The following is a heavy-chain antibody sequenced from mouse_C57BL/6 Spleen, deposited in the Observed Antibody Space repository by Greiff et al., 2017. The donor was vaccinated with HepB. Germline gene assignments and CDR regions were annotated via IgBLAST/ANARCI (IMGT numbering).Heavy chain of an antibody. Sequence: VQLKESGPELVKPGDSVKISCKASGYSFTGYFMNWVMQSHGKSLEWIGRINPYNGDTFYNQKFKGKATLTVDKSSSTAHMELRSLTSEDSAVYYCAREVYYDYAYAMDYWGQGTSVTVSS. J-gene: IGHJ4*01. CDR1: GYSFTGYF. V-gene: IGHV1-20*01. CDR2: INPYNGDT. CDR3: AREVYYDYAYAMDY. D-gene: IGHD2-4*01.